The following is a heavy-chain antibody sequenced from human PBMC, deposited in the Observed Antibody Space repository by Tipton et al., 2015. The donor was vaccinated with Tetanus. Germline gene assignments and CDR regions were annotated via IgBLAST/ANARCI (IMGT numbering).Heavy chain of an antibody. CDR2: INPSGGST. CDR1: GYTFTSYY. Sequence: QSGPEVKKPGASVKVSCKASGYTFTSYYMHWVRQAPGQGLEWMGIINPSGGSTSYAQKFQGRVTMTRDTSTSTVYMELSSLRSGDTAGYYCARALFCSSTSCHFGGMDVWGQGTAVTVSS. D-gene: IGHD2-2*01. J-gene: IGHJ6*02. CDR3: ARALFCSSTSCHFGGMDV. V-gene: IGHV1-46*01.